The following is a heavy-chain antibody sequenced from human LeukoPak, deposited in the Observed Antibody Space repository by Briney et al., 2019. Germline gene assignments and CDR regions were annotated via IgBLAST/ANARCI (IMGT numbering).Heavy chain of an antibody. CDR1: GGSFSGYY. Sequence: SETLSLTCAVYGGSFSGYYWSWIRQPPGKGLEWIGEINHSGSTNYNPSLKSRVTISVGTSKNQFSLKLSSVTAADTAVYYCARVGYSSSWYYFDYWGQGTLVTVSS. CDR3: ARVGYSSSWYYFDY. CDR2: INHSGST. J-gene: IGHJ4*02. V-gene: IGHV4-34*01. D-gene: IGHD6-13*01.